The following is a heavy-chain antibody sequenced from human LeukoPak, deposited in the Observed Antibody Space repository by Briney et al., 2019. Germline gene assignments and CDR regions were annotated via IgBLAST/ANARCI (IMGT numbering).Heavy chain of an antibody. CDR3: ARDGELGSPADAFDI. CDR2: IKQDGSET. CDR1: GFTFRSYW. J-gene: IGHJ3*02. V-gene: IGHV3-7*01. Sequence: GGSLRLSCAASGFTFRSYWMTWVRQYQGKGLEWVANIKQDGSETYYADSVKGRFTISRDNAKRSLYLQMNSLRAEDTAVYYCARDGELGSPADAFDIWGQGTMVTVSS. D-gene: IGHD1-26*01.